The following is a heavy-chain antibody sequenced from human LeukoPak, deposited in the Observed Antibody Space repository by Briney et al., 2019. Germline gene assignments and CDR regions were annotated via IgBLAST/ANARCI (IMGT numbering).Heavy chain of an antibody. J-gene: IGHJ4*02. D-gene: IGHD5-24*01. CDR1: GFTFSSYA. CDR3: ARDGGRWLQYPFDY. V-gene: IGHV3-30-3*01. CDR2: ISYDGSNK. Sequence: GGSLRLSCAASGFTFSSYAMHWVRQAPGKGLEWVAVISYDGSNKYYADSVKGRITISRDNSKNTLYLQMNSLRAEDTAVYYCARDGGRWLQYPFDYWGQETLVTVSS.